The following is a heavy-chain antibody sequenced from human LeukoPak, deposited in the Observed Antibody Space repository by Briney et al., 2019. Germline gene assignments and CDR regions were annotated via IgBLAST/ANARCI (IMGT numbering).Heavy chain of an antibody. J-gene: IGHJ6*02. Sequence: PSETLSLTCAVYGGSFSGYYWSWIRQPPGKGLEWIGEINHSGSTNYNPSLKSRVTISVDTSKNQFSLKLSSATAADTAVYYCARLRIAAAFAYYYGMDVWGQGTTVTVSS. CDR2: INHSGST. V-gene: IGHV4-34*01. D-gene: IGHD6-13*01. CDR3: ARLRIAAAFAYYYGMDV. CDR1: GGSFSGYY.